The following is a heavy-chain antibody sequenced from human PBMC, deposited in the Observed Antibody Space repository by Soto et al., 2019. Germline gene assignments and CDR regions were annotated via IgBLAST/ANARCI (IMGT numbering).Heavy chain of an antibody. CDR3: AREAPTTYYDILTGYPDYYYGMDV. CDR1: GYTFTSYG. Sequence: ASVKVSCKASGYTFTSYGISWVRQAPGQGLEWMGWISAYNGNTNYAQKLQGRVTMTTDTSTSTAYMELRSLRSDDTAVYYCAREAPTTYYDILTGYPDYYYGMDVWGQGTTVTVSS. V-gene: IGHV1-18*01. D-gene: IGHD3-9*01. CDR2: ISAYNGNT. J-gene: IGHJ6*02.